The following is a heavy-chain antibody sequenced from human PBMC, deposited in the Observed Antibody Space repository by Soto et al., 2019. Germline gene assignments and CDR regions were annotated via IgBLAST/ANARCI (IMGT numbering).Heavy chain of an antibody. CDR3: VHTPNCRLGGLHY. D-gene: IGHD2-15*01. CDR1: GFSLSATGVG. Sequence: SGPTLVNPTQTLTLTCSFSGFSLSATGVGVGWVRQPRGKALEFLALIYWDDDQKFRPLLRNRLTITKDTSKNEVVLTMTNMDSVDSGTYYCVHTPNCRLGGLHYWGRGTLVTVSS. CDR2: IYWDDDQ. V-gene: IGHV2-5*02. J-gene: IGHJ4*02.